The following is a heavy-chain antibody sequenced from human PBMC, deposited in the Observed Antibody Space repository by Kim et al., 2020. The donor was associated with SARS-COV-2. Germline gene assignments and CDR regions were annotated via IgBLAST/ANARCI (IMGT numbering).Heavy chain of an antibody. D-gene: IGHD1-26*01. CDR2: T. J-gene: IGHJ4*02. Sequence: TRYSPSFQGHVTISADKSISTAYLQWSSLKASDTAMYYCARIDSDFLFDYWGQGSLVTVSS. V-gene: IGHV5-51*01. CDR3: ARIDSDFLFDY.